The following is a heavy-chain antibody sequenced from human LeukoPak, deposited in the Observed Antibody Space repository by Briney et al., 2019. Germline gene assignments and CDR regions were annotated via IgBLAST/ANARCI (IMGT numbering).Heavy chain of an antibody. CDR1: GYSLTELS. J-gene: IGHJ4*02. V-gene: IGHV1-24*01. D-gene: IGHD3-10*01. Sequence: ASVKVSCKVSGYSLTELSMHWVRQAPGKGLEWMGSFDPGDGETIYAQKFQGRVTMTEDTSTDTAYMELSSLRSEDTAVYYCATPSPTVRGVYFDYWGQGTLVTVSS. CDR3: ATPSPTVRGVYFDY. CDR2: FDPGDGET.